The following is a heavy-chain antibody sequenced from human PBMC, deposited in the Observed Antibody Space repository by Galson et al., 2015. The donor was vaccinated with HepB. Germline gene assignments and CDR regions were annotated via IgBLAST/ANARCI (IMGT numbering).Heavy chain of an antibody. V-gene: IGHV3-66*01. J-gene: IGHJ6*02. CDR1: GFTVSGNY. CDR2: IYSDGST. CDR3: ARGGPPNYYYYYYGMDV. Sequence: SLRLSCAASGFTVSGNYMSWVRQAPGEGLEWVSVIYSDGSTYYADSVKGRFTISRDNSKNTVYLQMNSLRAEDTAVYYCARGGPPNYYYYYYGMDVWGQGTTVTVSS. D-gene: IGHD3-16*01.